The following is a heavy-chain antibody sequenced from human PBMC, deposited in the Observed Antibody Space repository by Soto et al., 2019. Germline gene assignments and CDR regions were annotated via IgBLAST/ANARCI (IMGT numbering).Heavy chain of an antibody. V-gene: IGHV3-30*18. J-gene: IGHJ4*02. CDR3: AKNGVLWFREETGYFDY. Sequence: QVQLVESGGGVVQPGRSLRLSCAASGFTFSSYGMHWVRQAPGKGLEWVAVISYDGSNKYYADSVKGRFTISRDNSKNTLYLQMNSLRAEDTAVYYCAKNGVLWFREETGYFDYWGQGTLVTVSS. CDR1: GFTFSSYG. D-gene: IGHD3-10*01. CDR2: ISYDGSNK.